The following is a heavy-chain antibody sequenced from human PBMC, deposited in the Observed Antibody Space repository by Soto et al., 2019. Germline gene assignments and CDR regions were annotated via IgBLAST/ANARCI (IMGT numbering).Heavy chain of an antibody. V-gene: IGHV3-30*03. CDR2: ISSDGRET. J-gene: IGHJ4*02. D-gene: IGHD6-19*01. CDR3: ARQEAGTDY. Sequence: QVQLVESGAGVVQPGRSLRLSCAAAGFTFSTYGMNWVRQAPGKGPEWVAIISSDGRETHYADSVKGRFTISRDNSRSTLYLQMNRLSVEDTAVYYCARQEAGTDYWGQGTLVTVSA. CDR1: GFTFSTYG.